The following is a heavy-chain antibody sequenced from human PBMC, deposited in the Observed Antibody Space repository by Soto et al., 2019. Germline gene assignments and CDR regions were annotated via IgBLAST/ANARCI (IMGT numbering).Heavy chain of an antibody. Sequence: GGSLRLSCAASGFTFSSYAMSWVRQAPGKGLEWVSSFSGSGANTYYADSVKGRFTISRDNSKNTLYLQMNSLRAEDTAVYYCASRPSLYFDYWGQGTLVTVSS. CDR3: ASRPSLYFDY. D-gene: IGHD6-6*01. V-gene: IGHV3-23*01. J-gene: IGHJ4*02. CDR2: FSGSGANT. CDR1: GFTFSSYA.